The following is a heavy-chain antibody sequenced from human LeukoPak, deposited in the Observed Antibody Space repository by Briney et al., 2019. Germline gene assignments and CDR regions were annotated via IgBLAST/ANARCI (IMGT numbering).Heavy chain of an antibody. CDR1: GFIFNNYW. D-gene: IGHD2-15*01. J-gene: IGHJ3*02. Sequence: GGSLRLSCAASGFIFNNYWMTWVRQAPGKGLAWVANIKQDGSEKYYVDSVKGRLTISRDNVKNLLSLQMSSLRGEDTAVYFCARVNPLLAPGAFDIWGQGTMVAVSS. CDR3: ARVNPLLAPGAFDI. CDR2: IKQDGSEK. V-gene: IGHV3-7*01.